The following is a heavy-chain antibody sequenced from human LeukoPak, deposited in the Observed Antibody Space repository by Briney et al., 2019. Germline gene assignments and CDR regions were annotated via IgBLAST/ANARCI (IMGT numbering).Heavy chain of an antibody. J-gene: IGHJ4*02. Sequence: XLSGDFITXXTXSWSWIRQPAXXQXEWIGRIYTTGTTNYNPSLRSRVTMSIDTSKNQFSLKLNSVTAADTAVYYCARRDYYDSSGDDYWGQGTLVTVSS. D-gene: IGHD3-22*01. CDR1: GDFITXXTXS. V-gene: IGHV4-61*02. CDR2: IYTTGTT. CDR3: ARRDYYDSSGDDY.